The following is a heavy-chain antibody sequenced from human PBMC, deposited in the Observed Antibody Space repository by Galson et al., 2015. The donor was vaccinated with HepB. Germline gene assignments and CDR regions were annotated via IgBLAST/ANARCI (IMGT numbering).Heavy chain of an antibody. V-gene: IGHV3-30*04. D-gene: IGHD3-10*01. CDR1: GFIFGSYA. J-gene: IGHJ4*02. CDR3: AREVSGSPDH. CDR2: ISYGGTNI. Sequence: SLRLSCAASGFIFGSYAMQWVRQAPGKGLEWVAVISYGGTNIYYGDPVKGRFTISRDNSKSTLYLQMKSLRFDDTALYYCAREVSGSPDHWGKGTLVTVSS.